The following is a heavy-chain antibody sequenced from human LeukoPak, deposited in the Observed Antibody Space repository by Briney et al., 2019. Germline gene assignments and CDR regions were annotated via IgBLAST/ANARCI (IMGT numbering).Heavy chain of an antibody. CDR1: GFTFSRYS. D-gene: IGHD3-22*01. CDR2: ISSSSSYI. CDR3: ARDSTPYYYDSSGDSFDI. J-gene: IGHJ3*02. Sequence: PGGSLRLSCAASGFTFSRYSMNWVRQAPGKGLEWVSSISSSSSYIYYADSVKGRFTTSRDNAKTSLYLQMNSLRAEDTAVYYCARDSTPYYYDSSGDSFDIWGQGTMVTVSS. V-gene: IGHV3-21*01.